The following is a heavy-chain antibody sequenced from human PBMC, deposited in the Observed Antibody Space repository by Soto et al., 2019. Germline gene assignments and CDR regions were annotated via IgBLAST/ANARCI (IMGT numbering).Heavy chain of an antibody. Sequence: PSETLSLTCTVSGGSISSYYWSWIRQPPGKGLEWIGYIYYSGSTNYNPSLKSRVTISVDTSKNQFSLKLSSVTAADTAVYYCAGGPGVARNYWGQGTLVTSPQ. D-gene: IGHD5-12*01. CDR3: AGGPGVARNY. CDR1: GGSISSYY. CDR2: IYYSGST. J-gene: IGHJ4*02. V-gene: IGHV4-59*01.